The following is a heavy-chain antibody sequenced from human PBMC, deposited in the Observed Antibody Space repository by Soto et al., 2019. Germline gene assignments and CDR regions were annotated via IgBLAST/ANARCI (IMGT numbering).Heavy chain of an antibody. CDR2: INPNTGGT. D-gene: IGHD1-1*01. CDR3: ATQTGTVPNFADH. Sequence: QVQLVQSGAEVKKPGASVMVSCKTSGYTFTDFYINWVRQAPGQGLEWVGWINPNTGGTKPSQRFQGRVTLTRDTSITTAYMELTGLTSEDTAVYFCATQTGTVPNFADHWGQGTLVTVSS. J-gene: IGHJ4*02. CDR1: GYTFTDFY. V-gene: IGHV1-2*02.